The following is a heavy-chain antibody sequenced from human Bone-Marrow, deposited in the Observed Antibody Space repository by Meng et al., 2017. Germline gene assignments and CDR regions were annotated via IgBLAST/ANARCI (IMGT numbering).Heavy chain of an antibody. V-gene: IGHV1-69*13. CDR1: GGTFSSYA. CDR3: TRVAGMRENYFDY. J-gene: IGHJ4*02. CDR2: IIPIFGTA. Sequence: SVKVSCKASGGTFSSYAISWVRQAPGQGLEWMGGIIPIFGTANYAQKFQGRVTITADESTSTAYMELSSLRSEDTAVYFCTRVAGMRENYFDYWGQGTLVTVSS. D-gene: IGHD1-26*01.